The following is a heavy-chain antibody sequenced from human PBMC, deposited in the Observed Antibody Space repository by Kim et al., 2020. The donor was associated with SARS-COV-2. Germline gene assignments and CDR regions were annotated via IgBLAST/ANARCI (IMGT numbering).Heavy chain of an antibody. V-gene: IGHV7-4-1*02. J-gene: IGHJ4*02. D-gene: IGHD3-16*02. CDR3: ARVIWGSYRYTDY. Sequence: ASVKVSCKPSGYTFTKYTINWVRQAPGQGLEWMGWINTDTGNPTYAQGFTGWFVFSLDTSVSTAYLQINSLKAEDTALYYCARVIWGSYRYTDYWGQGTLVTVSS. CDR2: INTDTGNP. CDR1: GYTFTKYT.